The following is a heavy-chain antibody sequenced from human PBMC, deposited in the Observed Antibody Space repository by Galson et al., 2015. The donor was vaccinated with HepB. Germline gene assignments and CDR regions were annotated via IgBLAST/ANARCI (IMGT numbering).Heavy chain of an antibody. CDR2: ISSSCSTI. CDR3: ARDLAGSSGWFGSARFDY. J-gene: IGHJ4*02. CDR1: GFTFSSYS. Sequence: SLRLSCAASGFTFSSYSMNWVRQAPGKGLEWISYISSSCSTIYYADSVKGRFTISRDNAENSLFLHMDSLRDDDTAVYYCARDLAGSSGWFGSARFDYWGQGALVTVSS. D-gene: IGHD6-19*01. V-gene: IGHV3-48*02.